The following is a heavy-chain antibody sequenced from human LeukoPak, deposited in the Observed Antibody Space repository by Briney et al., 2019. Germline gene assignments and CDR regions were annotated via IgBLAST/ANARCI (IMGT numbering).Heavy chain of an antibody. CDR1: GYTFTSYA. CDR2: IKTNTGNP. J-gene: IGHJ4*02. Sequence: ASVKVSCKASGYTFTSYATNWVRQAPGQGLEWMGWIKTNTGNPTYAQGFTGRFVFSLDTSVSTAYLQISSLKAEDTAVYYCARGPPYYDILTGYSHTFDYWGQGTLVTVSS. V-gene: IGHV7-4-1*02. D-gene: IGHD3-9*01. CDR3: ARGPPYYDILTGYSHTFDY.